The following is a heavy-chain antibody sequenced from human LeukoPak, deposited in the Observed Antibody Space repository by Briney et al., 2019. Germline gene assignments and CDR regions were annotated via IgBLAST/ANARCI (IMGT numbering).Heavy chain of an antibody. CDR3: ARARSTGYYVADY. CDR1: GFTLRSYW. J-gene: IGHJ4*02. CDR2: INWNGGST. V-gene: IGHV3-20*04. Sequence: AGGSLRLSCAASGFTLRSYWMSWGRQAPGKGLEWGSGINWNGGSTGYADSAKGRFTISRDNAKNSLYLQMNSLRAEDTALYYCARARSTGYYVADYWGQGTLVTVSS. D-gene: IGHD3-9*01.